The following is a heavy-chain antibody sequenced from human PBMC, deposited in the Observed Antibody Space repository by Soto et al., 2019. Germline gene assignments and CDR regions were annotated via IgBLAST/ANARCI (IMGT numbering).Heavy chain of an antibody. V-gene: IGHV3-48*03. D-gene: IGHD3-3*01. CDR1: GLTFSSYE. CDR3: DSVMLRFSYGIDL. CDR2: ISKSGSII. Sequence: PGGSLRLSCAASGLTFSSYEMHWVRQAPGKGLEWVSYISKSGSIIYYTDSVKGRFTISRDNAKNLLYLEMNSLRAEDSAVYFCDSVMLRFSYGIDLWGQGTTVTVSS. J-gene: IGHJ6*02.